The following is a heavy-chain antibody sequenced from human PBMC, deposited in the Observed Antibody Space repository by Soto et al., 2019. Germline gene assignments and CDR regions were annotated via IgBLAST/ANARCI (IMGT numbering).Heavy chain of an antibody. CDR3: ARRFSGTGRYFDY. Sequence: QVQLQQWGAGLLKPSETLSLSCAFYGESFSGYYWTWIRQPPGKGLEWIGEINQSGSTNYSPSLKTRVTISVDTSKKQCSLRVSSVTAADTAVYYCARRFSGTGRYFDYWGQGTLVTVSS. V-gene: IGHV4-34*02. D-gene: IGHD1-1*01. CDR2: INQSGST. CDR1: GESFSGYY. J-gene: IGHJ4*02.